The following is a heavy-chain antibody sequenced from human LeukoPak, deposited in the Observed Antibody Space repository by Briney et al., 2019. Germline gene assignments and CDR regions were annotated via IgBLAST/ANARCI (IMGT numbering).Heavy chain of an antibody. V-gene: IGHV4-30-2*01. CDR3: ARGAQWFGELFDY. CDR2: IYHSGST. CDR1: GGSISSGGYS. D-gene: IGHD3-10*01. J-gene: IGHJ4*02. Sequence: SQTLSLTCAVSGGSISSGGYSWSWIRQPPGKGLEWIGYIYHSGSTYYNPSLKSRVTISVDRSKNQFSLKLSSVTAADTAVYYCARGAQWFGELFDYWGQGTLVTASS.